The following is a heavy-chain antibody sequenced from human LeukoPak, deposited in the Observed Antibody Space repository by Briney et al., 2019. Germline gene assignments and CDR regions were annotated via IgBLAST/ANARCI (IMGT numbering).Heavy chain of an antibody. CDR2: IWYDGSNK. Sequence: PGGSLRLSCAASGFTFSSYGMHWVRQAPGKGLEWVAVIWYDGSNKYYADSVKGRFTISRDNSQNTLYLQMNSLRAEDTAVYYGAIETYGDDAIDYWGQGTLVTVSS. V-gene: IGHV3-30*02. CDR1: GFTFSSYG. CDR3: AIETYGDDAIDY. J-gene: IGHJ4*02. D-gene: IGHD4-17*01.